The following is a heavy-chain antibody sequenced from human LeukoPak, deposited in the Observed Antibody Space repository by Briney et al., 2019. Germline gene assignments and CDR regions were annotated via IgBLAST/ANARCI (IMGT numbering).Heavy chain of an antibody. V-gene: IGHV3-23*01. D-gene: IGHD3-22*01. J-gene: IGHJ4*02. CDR2: ISGVGVST. CDR3: AKYGDESSGYYSD. Sequence: GGSLRLSCAASGFTFSSYAMGWVRQAPGKGLEWVSAISGVGVSTFYADSVKGRFTISRDKSKNTLYLQMNSLRADDSAVYYCAKYGDESSGYYSDWGQGTLVTVSS. CDR1: GFTFSSYA.